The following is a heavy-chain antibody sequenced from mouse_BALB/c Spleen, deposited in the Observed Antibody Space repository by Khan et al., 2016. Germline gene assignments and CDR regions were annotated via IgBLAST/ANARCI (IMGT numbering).Heavy chain of an antibody. CDR3: ARDYYGSSYFGY. J-gene: IGHJ2*01. Sequence: VQLQQSGPGLVKPSQSLSLTCTVTGYSITSDYAWNWIRQFPGNKLEWMGYISYSGSTSYNPSLKSRISITRDTSKNQFFLQLNSVTTEDTATYYCARDYYGSSYFGYWGQGTTLTVSS. D-gene: IGHD1-1*01. CDR1: GYSITSDYA. CDR2: ISYSGST. V-gene: IGHV3-2*02.